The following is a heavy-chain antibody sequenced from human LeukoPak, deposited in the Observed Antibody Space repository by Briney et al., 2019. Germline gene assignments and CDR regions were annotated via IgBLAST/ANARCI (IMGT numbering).Heavy chain of an antibody. CDR2: ISGSAGST. CDR1: GFTFSNVW. Sequence: GGSLRLSCAASGFTFSNVWMGWFRQAPGKGLEWVSAISGSAGSTYYADSVKGRFTISRDNSKNTLYLQMNSLRADDTAVYYCAKAGYCSSTSCYIEGFDYWGQGTLVTVSS. D-gene: IGHD2-2*02. V-gene: IGHV3-23*01. CDR3: AKAGYCSSTSCYIEGFDY. J-gene: IGHJ4*02.